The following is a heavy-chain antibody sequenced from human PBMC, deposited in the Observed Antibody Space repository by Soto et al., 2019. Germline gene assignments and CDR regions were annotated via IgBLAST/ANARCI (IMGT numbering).Heavy chain of an antibody. CDR3: AKSPRRVGGRNFFDH. J-gene: IGHJ4*02. CDR1: GFTFTTYW. Sequence: EVQLVESGGGLVQPGGSRRLSCAASGFTFTTYWLSWVRQAPGKGLEWVANIKQDGSETNYADSVKGRFTISRDNAKKSLYLQMDSLRVEDTAVYYCAKSPRRVGGRNFFDHWGQGTLVTVSS. CDR2: IKQDGSET. D-gene: IGHD1-26*01. V-gene: IGHV3-7*03.